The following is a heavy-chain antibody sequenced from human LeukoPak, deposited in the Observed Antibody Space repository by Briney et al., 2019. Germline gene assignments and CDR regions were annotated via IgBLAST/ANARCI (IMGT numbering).Heavy chain of an antibody. V-gene: IGHV4-61*01. CDR3: ARCGGDVSNYYYYYMDV. Sequence: SETLSLTCTVSGYSISSSYYWSWIRQPPGKGLEWIGYIYYSGSTNYNPSLKSRVTISVDTSKNQFSLKLSSVTAADTAVYYCARCGGDVSNYYYYYMDVWGKGTTVTVSS. CDR2: IYYSGST. D-gene: IGHD2-21*02. J-gene: IGHJ6*03. CDR1: GYSISSSYY.